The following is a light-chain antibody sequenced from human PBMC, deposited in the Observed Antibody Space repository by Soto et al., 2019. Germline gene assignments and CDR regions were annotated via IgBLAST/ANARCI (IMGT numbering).Light chain of an antibody. CDR2: DLN. V-gene: IGLV2-11*01. CDR3: CSYAGSTTSVL. Sequence: QSALTQPHSVSGSPGQSVAISCTGTNSDVGAYNYVSWYQHHPGNAPKLIIYDLNKRPSGVPDRFSASKSGNTATLNISGLHMDDEADYYCCSYAGSTTSVLFGGGTKLTVL. CDR1: NSDVGAYNY. J-gene: IGLJ2*01.